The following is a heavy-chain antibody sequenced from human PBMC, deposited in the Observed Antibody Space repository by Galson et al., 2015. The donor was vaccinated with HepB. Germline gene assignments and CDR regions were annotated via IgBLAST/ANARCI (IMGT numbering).Heavy chain of an antibody. CDR2: ITTSGSTR. J-gene: IGHJ6*02. CDR1: GFTFSDYY. Sequence: SLRLSCAASGFTFSDYYMSWIRQAPGKGLEWVSYITTSGSTRYYADSVKGRFTISRDNANKSLYLQMNSLRAEDTAVYYYAREGLRYGMDVWGQGTTVTISS. V-gene: IGHV3-11*01. CDR3: AREGLRYGMDV. D-gene: IGHD2-15*01.